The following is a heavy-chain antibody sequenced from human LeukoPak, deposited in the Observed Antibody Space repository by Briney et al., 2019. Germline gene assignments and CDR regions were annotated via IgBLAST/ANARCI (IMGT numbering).Heavy chain of an antibody. V-gene: IGHV5-51*01. CDR3: ARGRYCTSTSCSHFDY. CDR2: IYPGDSDT. Sequence: GESLKISCKGSGYSFTNYWIAWVGQMPGRGLEWMGIIYPGDSDTRYSPSFQGQVTISGDRSISTAYLQWSSLKASDTAMYYCARGRYCTSTSCSHFDYWGQGTLVTVSS. D-gene: IGHD2-2*01. CDR1: GYSFTNYW. J-gene: IGHJ4*02.